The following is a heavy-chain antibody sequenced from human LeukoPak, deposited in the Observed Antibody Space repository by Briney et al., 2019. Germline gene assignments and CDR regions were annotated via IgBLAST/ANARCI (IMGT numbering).Heavy chain of an antibody. J-gene: IGHJ6*02. CDR2: ISFDGGKE. CDR1: GFTFSSYG. Sequence: GGSLILSCAASGFTFSSYGMHWVRQAPGKGLEWVALISFDGGKENYEDSVKGRFTISRDNSQNTMYLQMSSLRAEDTALYYCAKDRGTSSAAYGMDVWGQGTTVTVSS. D-gene: IGHD6-13*01. V-gene: IGHV3-30*18. CDR3: AKDRGTSSAAYGMDV.